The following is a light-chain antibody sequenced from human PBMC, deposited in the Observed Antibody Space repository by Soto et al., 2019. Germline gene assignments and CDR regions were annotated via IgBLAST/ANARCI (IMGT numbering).Light chain of an antibody. V-gene: IGLV2-14*01. Sequence: QAVVTQPRSVSGSPGQSVTISCTGTRSDVGGYNYVSWYQQHPGKAPKLIIYEVSNRPSGVSNRFSGSKSGNTASLTISGLQAEDEADYYCSSYTSSSTLYVFGTGTKLTVL. CDR1: RSDVGGYNY. CDR2: EVS. CDR3: SSYTSSSTLYV. J-gene: IGLJ1*01.